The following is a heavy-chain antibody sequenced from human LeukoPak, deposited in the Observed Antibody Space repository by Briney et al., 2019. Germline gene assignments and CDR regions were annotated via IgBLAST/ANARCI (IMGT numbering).Heavy chain of an antibody. D-gene: IGHD2-2*01. J-gene: IGHJ4*02. Sequence: SETLSLTCAVYGESFSGYYWSWIRQPPGKGLTWIGEINHSGSINYNPSLKSRVTISLDTSKSQFSLKLSSVTAADTAVYYCAKDSDIVVVPAAQSYFDYWGQGTLVTVSS. CDR1: GESFSGYY. CDR2: INHSGSI. CDR3: AKDSDIVVVPAAQSYFDY. V-gene: IGHV4-34*01.